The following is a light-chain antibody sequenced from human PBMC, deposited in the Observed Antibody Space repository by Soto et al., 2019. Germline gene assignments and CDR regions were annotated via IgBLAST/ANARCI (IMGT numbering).Light chain of an antibody. CDR2: DAS. CDR1: QSVSSY. Sequence: EIVLTQSPATLSLSPGERATLSCRASQSVSSYLAWYQQKPGQAPRLLIYDASNRATGIPARFSGSGSGTDFTITISSLEPEDFAVYYCQQRSNWPPLTFGGGTKVEFK. J-gene: IGKJ4*01. V-gene: IGKV3-11*01. CDR3: QQRSNWPPLT.